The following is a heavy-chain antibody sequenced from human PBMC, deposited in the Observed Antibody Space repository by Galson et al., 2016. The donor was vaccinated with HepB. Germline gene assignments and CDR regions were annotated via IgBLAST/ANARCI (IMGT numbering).Heavy chain of an antibody. J-gene: IGHJ4*02. V-gene: IGHV3-74*01. CDR2: INSDGSSR. CDR1: GFTFSRYW. CDR3: AGSRGGAFDWYDYLDF. D-gene: IGHD3-9*01. Sequence: SLRLSCAASGFTFSRYWMHWVRQVPGKGLVWVSRINSDGSSRNYADSVKGRFTISRDNAESTLYLQMNSLRVEDTAIYYCAGSRGGAFDWYDYLDFWGQETLVAVTS.